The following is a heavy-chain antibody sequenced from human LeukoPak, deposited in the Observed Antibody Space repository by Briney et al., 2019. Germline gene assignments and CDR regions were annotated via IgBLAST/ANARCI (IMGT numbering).Heavy chain of an antibody. CDR3: AKGAITMVRGVLITAFDI. J-gene: IGHJ3*02. D-gene: IGHD3-10*01. V-gene: IGHV1-69*06. CDR2: IIPIFGTA. Sequence: ASVKVSCKASGGTFSSYAISWVRQAPGQGLEWMGGIIPIFGTANYAQKFQGRVTITADKSTSTAYMELSSLRSEDTAVYYCAKGAITMVRGVLITAFDIWGQGTMVTVSS. CDR1: GGTFSSYA.